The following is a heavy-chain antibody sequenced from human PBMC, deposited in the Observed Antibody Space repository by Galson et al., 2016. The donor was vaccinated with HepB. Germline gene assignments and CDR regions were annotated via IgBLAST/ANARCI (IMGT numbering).Heavy chain of an antibody. D-gene: IGHD3-9*01. CDR3: ARSLTGVYLGDY. Sequence: SVKVSCKAPGNTFNRNTIHWVRQAPGQRLEWMGWINDGNGNTKYSQKFQGRVTITRDTSATTAYMELSSLRSEDTAVYYCARSLTGVYLGDYWGQGTLVTVSS. V-gene: IGHV1-3*01. CDR2: INDGNGNT. J-gene: IGHJ4*02. CDR1: GNTFNRNT.